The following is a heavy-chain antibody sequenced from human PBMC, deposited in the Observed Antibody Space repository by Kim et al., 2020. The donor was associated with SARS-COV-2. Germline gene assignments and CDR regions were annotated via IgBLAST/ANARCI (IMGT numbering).Heavy chain of an antibody. V-gene: IGHV1-3*01. CDR3: AGVPTVTAGGLGY. J-gene: IGHJ4*02. Sequence: SQKFQGRVTITRDTSAGTAYMELSSLRSEDTAVYYCAGVPTVTAGGLGYWGQGTLVTVSS. D-gene: IGHD2-21*02.